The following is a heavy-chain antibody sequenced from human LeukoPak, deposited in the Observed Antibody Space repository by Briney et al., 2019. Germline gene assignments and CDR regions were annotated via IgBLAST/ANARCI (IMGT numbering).Heavy chain of an antibody. CDR2: IIPIFGTA. D-gene: IGHD6-19*01. CDR3: AREKQGLAAVAGNMSPGAFDI. Sequence: SVKVSCKASGGTFSSYAISWVRQAPGQGLEWMGGIIPIFGTANYAQKFQGRVTITTDESTSTAYMELSSLRSEDTAVYYCAREKQGLAAVAGNMSPGAFDIWGQGTMVTVSS. J-gene: IGHJ3*02. V-gene: IGHV1-69*05. CDR1: GGTFSSYA.